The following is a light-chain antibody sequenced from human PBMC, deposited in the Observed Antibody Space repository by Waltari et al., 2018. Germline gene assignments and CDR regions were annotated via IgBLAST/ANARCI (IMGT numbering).Light chain of an antibody. Sequence: DIVMTQSPLSLPVTPGEPASISCRSSQSLLHSNGYNYLDWYLQKPGQSPQLLIYLGSNRASGVPDRFSGSGSGTEFTLKSSRVEAEDVGLYYCMQALQSPFTFGPGTKVDIK. V-gene: IGKV2-28*01. CDR3: MQALQSPFT. CDR1: QSLLHSNGYNY. J-gene: IGKJ3*01. CDR2: LGS.